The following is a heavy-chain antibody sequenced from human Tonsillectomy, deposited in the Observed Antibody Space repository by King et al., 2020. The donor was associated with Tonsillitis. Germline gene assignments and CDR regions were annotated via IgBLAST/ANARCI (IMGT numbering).Heavy chain of an antibody. CDR2: IYTSGST. CDR1: GGAISRYY. J-gene: IGHJ4*02. D-gene: IGHD6-19*01. V-gene: IGHV4-4*07. Sequence: QLQESGPGLVKPSETLSLTCTVSGGAISRYYWSWIRQPAGKGLEWIGRIYTSGSTNYHPSLKRRVTRSVDTSKNQFSLKLSSVTAADTAVYYCARDRASSGWYGFGYWGQGTLVTVSS. CDR3: ARDRASSGWYGFGY.